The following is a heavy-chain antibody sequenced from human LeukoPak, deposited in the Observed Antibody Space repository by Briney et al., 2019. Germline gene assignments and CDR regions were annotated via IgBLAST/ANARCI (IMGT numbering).Heavy chain of an antibody. D-gene: IGHD2-2*01. CDR3: ARHAADTSYYYFDY. Sequence: SETLSLTCAVYGGSFSGYYWSWIRQPPGKGLEWIGEINHSGSTKYNPSLKSGVTISVDTSKNQFSLKLSSVTAADTAVYYCARHAADTSYYYFDYWGQGTLVTVSS. CDR2: INHSGST. CDR1: GGSFSGYY. J-gene: IGHJ4*02. V-gene: IGHV4-34*01.